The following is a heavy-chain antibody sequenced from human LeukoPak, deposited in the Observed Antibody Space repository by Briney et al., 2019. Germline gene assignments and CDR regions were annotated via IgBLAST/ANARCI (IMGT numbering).Heavy chain of an antibody. CDR1: GFTFSIYE. J-gene: IGHJ4*02. CDR3: ATRHDY. D-gene: IGHD6-25*01. V-gene: IGHV3-48*03. CDR2: IRSGGSTT. Sequence: GGSLRLSCAASGFTFSIYEMNWVRQAPGKGLEWVSHIRSGGSTTYYADSVKGRFTISRDNAKNSLYLQMNSLRAEDTAVYYCATRHDYWGQGTLVTVSS.